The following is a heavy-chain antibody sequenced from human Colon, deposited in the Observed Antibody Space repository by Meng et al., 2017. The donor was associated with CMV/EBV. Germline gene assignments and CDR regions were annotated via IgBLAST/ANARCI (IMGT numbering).Heavy chain of an antibody. D-gene: IGHD6-25*01. CDR2: TYYKSKWYN. CDR1: GDSVSTNSAA. Sequence: QVQLQQSGSGLVKPSXXXXLXCAISGDSVSTNSAAWNWIGQSPSGVLEWLGRTYYKSKWYNDYAESVKSRITINPDTSKNQFSLQLNSVTPEDTAVYYCARDPAAFDFWGQGILVTVSS. J-gene: IGHJ4*02. CDR3: ARDPAAFDF. V-gene: IGHV6-1*01.